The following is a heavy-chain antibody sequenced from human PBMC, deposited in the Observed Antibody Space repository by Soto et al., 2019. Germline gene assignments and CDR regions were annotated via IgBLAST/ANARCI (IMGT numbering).Heavy chain of an antibody. V-gene: IGHV1-2*02. CDR1: WYTSTGYY. CDR2: INPNSGGT. J-gene: IGHJ6*02. D-gene: IGHD2-15*01. CDR3: ARDKPSDKLQPDYGMDV. Sequence: ASVKVSCTASWYTSTGYYMHWVRQSPEQGLEWMGLINPNSGGTNYAQKFQGRVTMTRDTSISTVYLQMNSLRADDTAVYYCARDKPSDKLQPDYGMDVWGQGTTVTVSS.